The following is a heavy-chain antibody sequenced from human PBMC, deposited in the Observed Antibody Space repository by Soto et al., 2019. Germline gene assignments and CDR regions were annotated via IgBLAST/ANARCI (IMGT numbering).Heavy chain of an antibody. V-gene: IGHV4-34*01. CDR1: GGSFSGYY. J-gene: IGHJ6*02. D-gene: IGHD3-10*01. CDR3: ARGLREVGFGEGYYYYYGMDC. Sequence: PSETLSLTCAVYGGSFSGYYWSWIRQPPGKGLEWIGEINHSGSTNNNPSLKSRVTISVDTFKNQFSLKLSSVTAADTAVYYCARGLREVGFGEGYYYYYGMDCRGQRTTFTGSS. CDR2: INHSGST.